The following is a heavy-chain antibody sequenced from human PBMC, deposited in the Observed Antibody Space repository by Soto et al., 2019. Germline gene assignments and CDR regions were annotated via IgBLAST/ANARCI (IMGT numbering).Heavy chain of an antibody. CDR3: AKGGVKAYYYYYMDV. J-gene: IGHJ6*03. Sequence: GGSLRLSCAASGFTFSSYAMSWVRQAPGKRLEWVSAISGSGGSTYYADSVKGRFTISRDNSKNTLYLQMNSLRAEDTAVYYCAKGGVKAYYYYYMDVWGKGTTVTVSS. CDR2: ISGSGGST. V-gene: IGHV3-23*01. D-gene: IGHD3-10*01. CDR1: GFTFSSYA.